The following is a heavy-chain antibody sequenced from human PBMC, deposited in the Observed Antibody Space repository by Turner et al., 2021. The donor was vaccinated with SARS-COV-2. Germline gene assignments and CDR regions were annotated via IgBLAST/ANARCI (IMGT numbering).Heavy chain of an antibody. J-gene: IGHJ4*02. CDR3: ASARTYYDGSGSYSNYFDS. D-gene: IGHD3-22*01. Sequence: QLQVQESGPGLVQPSETLSLTCRVSGGSVSSSNYNWGWIRQSPGKGLGWIGTFDYSGKTDYNPARKSRLAISVDTSKNLYSLRLNSVAAADTAVYFCASARTYYDGSGSYSNYFDSWGQGTLVTVSS. CDR2: FDYSGKT. CDR1: GGSVSSSNYN. V-gene: IGHV4-39*01.